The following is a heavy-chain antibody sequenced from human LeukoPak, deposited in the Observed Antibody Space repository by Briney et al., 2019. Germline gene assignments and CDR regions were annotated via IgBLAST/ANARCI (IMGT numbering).Heavy chain of an antibody. CDR1: GGSFSGYY. Sequence: SETLSLTCAVYGGSFSGYYWSWIRQPPGKGLEWIREINHSGSTNYNPSLKSRVTISVDTSKNQFSLKLSSVTAADTAVYYCATYIVGATQAWGQGTLVTVPS. CDR2: INHSGST. D-gene: IGHD1-26*01. CDR3: ATYIVGATQA. V-gene: IGHV4-34*01. J-gene: IGHJ5*02.